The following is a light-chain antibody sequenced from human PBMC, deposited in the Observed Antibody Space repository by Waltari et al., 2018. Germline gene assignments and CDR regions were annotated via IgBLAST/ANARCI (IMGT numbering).Light chain of an antibody. V-gene: IGKV2-30*02. CDR3: LQSTHWPWT. CDR2: KVS. Sequence: HRLVHSDGTTYLNWFHQRPGQSPRRLIYKVSNRDSRVPDRFSGSGSGTYFTLEISRVEAEDVGVYYCLQSTHWPWTFGQGTKVEVE. J-gene: IGKJ1*01. CDR1: HRLVHSDGTTY.